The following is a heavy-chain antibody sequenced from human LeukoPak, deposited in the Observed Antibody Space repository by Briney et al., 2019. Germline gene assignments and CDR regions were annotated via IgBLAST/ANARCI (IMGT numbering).Heavy chain of an antibody. J-gene: IGHJ6*02. CDR1: GFSLTSYG. CDR2: IWFDGSNE. V-gene: IGHV3-33*07. CDR3: ARFWKEYYGMDV. D-gene: IGHD1-1*01. Sequence: GGSLRLSCAASGFSLTSYGMSWVRQAPGKGLEWVAVIWFDGSNEYYAESVRGRFTISRDNSKNTLYPQMNSLRGEDTAVYYCARFWKEYYGMDVWGQGTTVTVSS.